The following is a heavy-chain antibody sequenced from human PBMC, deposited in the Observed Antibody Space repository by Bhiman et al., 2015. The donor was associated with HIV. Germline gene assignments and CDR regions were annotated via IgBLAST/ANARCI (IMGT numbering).Heavy chain of an antibody. CDR2: ITSGSGYI. Sequence: EGQLVESGGGLVQRGGSLRLSCAASGFTFSRYSMNWVRQAPGKGLEWVSSITSGSGYIFYADSVTGRFTISRGNAKNSLYLQMNSLRAEDTAVYYCARERGQQLPLDYWGQGTLVTVSS. CDR1: GFTFSRYS. D-gene: IGHD6-13*01. J-gene: IGHJ4*02. V-gene: IGHV3-21*01. CDR3: ARERGQQLPLDY.